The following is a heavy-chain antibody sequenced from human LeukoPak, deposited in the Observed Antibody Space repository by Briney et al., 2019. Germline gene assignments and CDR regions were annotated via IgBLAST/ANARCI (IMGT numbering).Heavy chain of an antibody. V-gene: IGHV3-66*02. CDR1: GFTVSQNY. CDR2: IYADGAT. CDR3: ARDRAGTKAWVVFDP. J-gene: IGHJ5*02. Sequence: AGGSLRLSCAASGFTVSQNYMSWVRQAPGRGLEWVSLIYADGATHYADSVKGRFTISRDNSKNTVYLEMNSLRPEDTAVYYCARDRAGTKAWVVFDPWGQGTLVTVSS. D-gene: IGHD3-10*01.